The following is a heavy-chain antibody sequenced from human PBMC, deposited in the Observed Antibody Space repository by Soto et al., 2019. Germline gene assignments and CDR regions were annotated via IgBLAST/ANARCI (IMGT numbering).Heavy chain of an antibody. Sequence: SETLSLTCAVYGGSFSGYYWSWIHQPPGKGLEWIGEINHSGSTNYNPSLKSRVTISVDTSKNQFSLKLSSVTAADTAVYYCARGSVWSGYYYPHVIRNKYYYCGMDVWGQGTTVTVSS. CDR1: GGSFSGYY. J-gene: IGHJ6*02. CDR2: INHSGST. V-gene: IGHV4-34*01. CDR3: ARGSVWSGYYYPHVIRNKYYYCGMDV. D-gene: IGHD3-3*01.